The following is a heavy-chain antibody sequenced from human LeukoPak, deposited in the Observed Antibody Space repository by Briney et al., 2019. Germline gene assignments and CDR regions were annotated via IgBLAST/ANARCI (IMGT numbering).Heavy chain of an antibody. CDR1: GGSISSGSYY. CDR2: TYISGST. CDR3: ARETLLWFGESYYFDY. V-gene: IGHV4-61*09. Sequence: SETLSLTCTVSGGSISSGSYYWSWIRQPAGKGLEWIGHTYISGSTNYNPSLRSRVTISVDTSKNQFSLKLSSVTAADTAVYYCARETLLWFGESYYFDYWGQGTLVTVSS. D-gene: IGHD3-10*01. J-gene: IGHJ4*02.